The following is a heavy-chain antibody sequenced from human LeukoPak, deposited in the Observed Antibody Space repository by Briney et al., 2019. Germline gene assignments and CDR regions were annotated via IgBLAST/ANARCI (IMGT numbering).Heavy chain of an antibody. J-gene: IGHJ4*02. V-gene: IGHV6-1*01. D-gene: IGHD3-10*01. CDR1: GDSVPSNTAA. CDR3: AGGSGTYHDY. Sequence: SQTLSLTCAISGDSVPSNTAAWNWIRQSPSRGLEWLGRTYYRSKWYTDYAVSVKSRITINPDTSKNQFSLQLDSGTPEDTAVYYCAGGSGTYHDYWGQGTLVTVSS. CDR2: TYYRSKWYT.